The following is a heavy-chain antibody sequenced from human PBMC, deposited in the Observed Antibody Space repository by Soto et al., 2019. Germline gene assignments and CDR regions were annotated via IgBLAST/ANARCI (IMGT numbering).Heavy chain of an antibody. CDR3: ARNPITFGGAHFDS. CDR1: GDSLTIGGHY. D-gene: IGHD3-16*01. J-gene: IGHJ4*02. CDR2: IYDSGGT. Sequence: PSETLSLTCSVSGDSLTIGGHYWTWIRQHPGKGLEWIGYIYDSGGTYYSPSLKSRVTISVDTSKNQFSLKLSSVTAADTAVYYCARNPITFGGAHFDSWGQGTLVT. V-gene: IGHV4-31*03.